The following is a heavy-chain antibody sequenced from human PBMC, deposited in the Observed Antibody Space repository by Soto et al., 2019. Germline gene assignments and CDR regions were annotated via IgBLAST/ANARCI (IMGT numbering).Heavy chain of an antibody. CDR2: ISYDGSNK. CDR1: GFTFSSYA. Sequence: GGSLRLSCAASGFTFSSYAMHWVRQAPGKGLEWVAVISYDGSNKYYADSVKGRFTISRDNSKNTLYLQMNSLRAEDTAVYYCARDPSWTGYSSSWGTGSWFDPWGQGTLVTVSS. D-gene: IGHD6-13*01. CDR3: ARDPSWTGYSSSWGTGSWFDP. J-gene: IGHJ5*02. V-gene: IGHV3-30-3*01.